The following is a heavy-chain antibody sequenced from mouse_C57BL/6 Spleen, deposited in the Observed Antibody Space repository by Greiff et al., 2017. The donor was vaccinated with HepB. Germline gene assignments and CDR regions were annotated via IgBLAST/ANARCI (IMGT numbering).Heavy chain of an antibody. CDR3: ELGQDY. D-gene: IGHD4-1*01. CDR1: GYTFTDYE. CDR2: IDPETGGT. V-gene: IGHV1-15*01. Sequence: ESGAELVRPGASVTLSCKASGYTFTDYEMHWVKQTPVHGLEWIGAIDPETGGTAYNQKFKGKAILTADKSSSTAYMELRSLTSEDSAVYYCELGQDYWGQGTTLSVSS. J-gene: IGHJ2*01.